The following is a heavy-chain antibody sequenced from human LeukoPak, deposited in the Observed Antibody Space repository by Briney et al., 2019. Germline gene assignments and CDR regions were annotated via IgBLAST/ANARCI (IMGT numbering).Heavy chain of an antibody. Sequence: GGSLRLSCVASGFTLSSYGMHWVRQAPGKGLEWVAVISSDGKTEIYADSVRGRFTISRDNSKGTHYLQMNSLRSEDTAVYYCAKAQPTLISRSFDCWGQGAPVTVSS. V-gene: IGHV3-30*18. J-gene: IGHJ4*02. D-gene: IGHD3-10*01. CDR1: GFTLSSYG. CDR2: ISSDGKTE. CDR3: AKAQPTLISRSFDC.